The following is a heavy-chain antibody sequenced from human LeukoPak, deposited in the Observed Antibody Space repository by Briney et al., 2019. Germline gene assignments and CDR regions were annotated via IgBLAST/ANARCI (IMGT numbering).Heavy chain of an antibody. CDR3: ARSTSSGPRRDFDL. Sequence: SETLSLTCTVSGGSISSYYWSWVRQPPGKGLEWIGYIYYSGSANYKPSLKSRVTISVDTSKNQFSLKLSSVTAADTAVYYCARSTSSGPRRDFDLWGRGTLVTVSS. D-gene: IGHD6-19*01. CDR1: GGSISSYY. CDR2: IYYSGSA. J-gene: IGHJ2*01. V-gene: IGHV4-59*12.